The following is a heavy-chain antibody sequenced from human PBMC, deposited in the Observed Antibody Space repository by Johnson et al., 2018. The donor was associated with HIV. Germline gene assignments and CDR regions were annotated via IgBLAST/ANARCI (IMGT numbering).Heavy chain of an antibody. V-gene: IGHV3-66*01. CDR2: IYSGEST. CDR1: GFTVRSNY. Sequence: VESGGGLVQPGGSLRLSCAASGFTVRSNYMSWVRQAPGKGLEWVSVIYSGESTYYADSVRGRFTISRDNSKNTLYLQMNSLRAEDSAVYYCARMTTTVSHHDAFDIWGQGTMVTVSS. CDR3: ARMTTTVSHHDAFDI. J-gene: IGHJ3*02. D-gene: IGHD4-17*01.